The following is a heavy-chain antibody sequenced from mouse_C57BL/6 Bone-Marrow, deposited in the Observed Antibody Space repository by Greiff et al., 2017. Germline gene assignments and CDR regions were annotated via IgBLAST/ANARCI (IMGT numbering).Heavy chain of an antibody. D-gene: IGHD1-1*01. Sequence: EVKLMESGGGLVQPGESLKLSCESNEYEFPSHDMSWVRKTPEKRLELVAAINSDGGSPYYPDTMERRFIISRDNTKKTLYLQMSSLRSEDTALYYCARHCYGSYAMDYWGQGTSVTVSS. V-gene: IGHV5-2*01. CDR3: ARHCYGSYAMDY. CDR2: INSDGGSP. J-gene: IGHJ4*01. CDR1: EYEFPSHD.